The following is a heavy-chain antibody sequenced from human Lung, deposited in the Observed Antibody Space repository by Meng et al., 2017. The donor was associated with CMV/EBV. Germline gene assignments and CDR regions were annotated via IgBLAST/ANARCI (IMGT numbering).Heavy chain of an antibody. V-gene: IGHV1-2*02. J-gene: IGHJ5*02. CDR1: TYTFTGYY. CDR2: INPNSGDT. D-gene: IGHD3-22*01. CDR3: AREGRRSGYDNWFDP. Sequence: STYTFTGYYMHWVQQAPGQGLEWMGWINPNSGDTNYAQKFQGRVIMTRDTSISTAYMELSRLTSDDTAVYYCAREGRRSGYDNWFDPWGQGTLVTVSS.